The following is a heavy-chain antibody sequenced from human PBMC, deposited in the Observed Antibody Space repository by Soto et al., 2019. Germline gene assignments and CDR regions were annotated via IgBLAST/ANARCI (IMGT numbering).Heavy chain of an antibody. CDR1: GYTFTSYY. V-gene: IGHV1-46*01. CDR2: INPSGGST. J-gene: IGHJ5*02. CDR3: AREAYYYRSGTTLSERGNWFDP. Sequence: GASVKVSCKASGYTFTSYYMHWVRQAPGQGLEWMGIINPSGGSTSYAQKFQGRVTMTRDTSTSTVYMELSSLRSEDTAVYYCAREAYYYRSGTTLSERGNWFDPWGQGTLVTVSS. D-gene: IGHD3-10*01.